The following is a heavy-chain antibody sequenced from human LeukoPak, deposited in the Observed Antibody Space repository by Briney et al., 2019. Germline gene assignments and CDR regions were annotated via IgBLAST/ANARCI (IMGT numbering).Heavy chain of an antibody. Sequence: PGGSLRLSCAASGFTFTTYTMTWVRQAPGQGLEWVANIKEDGGERNYVDSVKGRFAISRDNAKNSVYLQMNSLRVEDTAVYYCAREYWGVDYWGQGTLVTVSS. CDR3: AREYWGVDY. CDR1: GFTFTTYT. D-gene: IGHD2-8*02. CDR2: IKEDGGER. J-gene: IGHJ4*02. V-gene: IGHV3-7*01.